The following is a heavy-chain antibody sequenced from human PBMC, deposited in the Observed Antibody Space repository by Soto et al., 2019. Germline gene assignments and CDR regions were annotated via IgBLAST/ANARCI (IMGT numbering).Heavy chain of an antibody. V-gene: IGHV1-24*01. D-gene: IGHD1-1*01. CDR2: FDPEDGKT. J-gene: IGHJ6*02. Sequence: ASVKVSCKVSGYTSTAFSLHWVRQAPGKGLEWMGSFDPEDGKTIYAQKFQGRVTMTEDTSTGTVYMELSSLRSEDTAMYYCATRFFTTVRMPRGAPGGMDVWGQGTTVTVSS. CDR3: ATRFFTTVRMPRGAPGGMDV. CDR1: GYTSTAFS.